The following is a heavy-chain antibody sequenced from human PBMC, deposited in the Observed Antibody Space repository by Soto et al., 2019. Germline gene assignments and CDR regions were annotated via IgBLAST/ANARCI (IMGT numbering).Heavy chain of an antibody. CDR2: ISSSSSTI. Sequence: GGSLRLSCAASGFTFSSYSMNWVRQAPGKGLEWVSYISSSSSTIYYADSVKGRFTISRDNAKNSLYLQMNSLRDEDTAVYYWARDPALKLLWFGELPYYFDYWGQGTLVTVSS. V-gene: IGHV3-48*02. CDR3: ARDPALKLLWFGELPYYFDY. J-gene: IGHJ4*02. D-gene: IGHD3-10*01. CDR1: GFTFSSYS.